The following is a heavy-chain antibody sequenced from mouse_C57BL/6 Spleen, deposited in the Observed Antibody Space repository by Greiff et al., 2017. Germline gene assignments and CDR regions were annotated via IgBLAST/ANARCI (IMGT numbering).Heavy chain of an antibody. Sequence: EVQLKESGPELVKPGASVKIPCIASGYTFTDYNMDWVQQSHGKSLEWIGHISSNNGGTIYNQKYKGKATFTVDKSSSTAYMELRSLTSEDTAVYYCARSGVYYNDDDYAMDYWGQGTSVTVSS. V-gene: IGHV1-18*01. CDR1: GYTFTDYN. CDR2: ISSNNGGT. CDR3: ARSGVYYNDDDYAMDY. J-gene: IGHJ4*01. D-gene: IGHD2-12*01.